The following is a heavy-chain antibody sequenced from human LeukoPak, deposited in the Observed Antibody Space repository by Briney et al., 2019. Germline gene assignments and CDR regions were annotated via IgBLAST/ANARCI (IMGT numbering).Heavy chain of an antibody. Sequence: PSETLSLTCTVSGGSISSSSYYWGWIRQPPGKGLEWIGSIYYSGSTYYNPSLKSRVTISVDTSKNQFSLKLSSVTTADTAVYYCARHVGPVRRVRGVLNWFDPWGQGTLVTASS. J-gene: IGHJ5*02. CDR2: IYYSGST. V-gene: IGHV4-39*01. CDR3: ARHVGPVRRVRGVLNWFDP. CDR1: GGSISSSSYY. D-gene: IGHD3-10*01.